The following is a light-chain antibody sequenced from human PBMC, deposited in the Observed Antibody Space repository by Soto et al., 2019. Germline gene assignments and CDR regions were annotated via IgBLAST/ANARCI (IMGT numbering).Light chain of an antibody. CDR1: SSGVGGFDY. CDR2: EVS. J-gene: IGLJ2*01. V-gene: IGLV2-14*01. Sequence: QSVLTQPASVSGSPGQSITISCTGTSSGVGGFDYVSWYQQHPGKAPKLMIYEVSNRPSGVSNRFSGSKSGNTASLTISGLQADDEAEYYCSSYTTYSSLVVFGGGTKVTVL. CDR3: SSYTTYSSLVV.